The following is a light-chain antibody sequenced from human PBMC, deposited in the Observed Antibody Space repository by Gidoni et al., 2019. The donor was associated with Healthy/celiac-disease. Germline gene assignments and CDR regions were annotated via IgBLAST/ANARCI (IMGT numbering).Light chain of an antibody. J-gene: IGKJ4*01. V-gene: IGKV1-33*01. CDR3: QQYDNHPPLT. CDR2: DAS. CDR1: QDISNY. Sequence: DIQMTQSPSSLSASVGDRVTITCQASQDISNYLNCYQQKQRKAPELLIYDASNLETEVPSRLSGSGSGTDFTFTISILQPEDIETYYCQQYDNHPPLTFGGGTKVEIK.